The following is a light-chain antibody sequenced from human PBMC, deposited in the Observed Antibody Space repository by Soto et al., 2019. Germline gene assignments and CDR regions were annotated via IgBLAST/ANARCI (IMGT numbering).Light chain of an antibody. CDR1: QGISNY. V-gene: IGKV1-27*01. CDR3: QEYTNVPA. J-gene: IGKJ4*01. Sequence: DIQMTQSPSSLSASVGDRVTITSRASQGISNYLAWYQQIPGKVPKLLISAASTLQSGVPSRFSGSGSGTDFTLTISSLQPEEVATYYCQEYTNVPAFGGGTKVEIK. CDR2: AAS.